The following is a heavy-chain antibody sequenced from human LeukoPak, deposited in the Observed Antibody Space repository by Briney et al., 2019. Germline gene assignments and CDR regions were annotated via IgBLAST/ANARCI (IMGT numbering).Heavy chain of an antibody. CDR3: ARAYSGGNSA. Sequence: PSETLSLTCTVSGGSISSSSYYWGWIRQPPGKGLEWIGYIYYSGSTNYNPSLKSRVTISVDTSKNQFSLKLSSVTAADTAVYYCARAYSGGNSAWGRGTLVTVSS. CDR2: IYYSGST. D-gene: IGHD4-23*01. J-gene: IGHJ2*01. V-gene: IGHV4-61*05. CDR1: GGSISSSSYY.